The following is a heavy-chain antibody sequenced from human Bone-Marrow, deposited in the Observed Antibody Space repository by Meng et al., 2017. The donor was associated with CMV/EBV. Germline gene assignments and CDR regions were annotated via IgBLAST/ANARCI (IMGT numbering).Heavy chain of an antibody. V-gene: IGHV4-34*01. CDR1: GGAFSGYY. Sequence: WAVYGGAFSGYYWTWIRQPPGKGLEWIGEVNHSGSTNNNPSLKRRVTISVDKSKNQFSLRLSSVTAADTAVYYCARGMQLVRHWFDPWGQGTLVTVSS. J-gene: IGHJ5*02. CDR2: VNHSGST. CDR3: ARGMQLVRHWFDP. D-gene: IGHD6-6*01.